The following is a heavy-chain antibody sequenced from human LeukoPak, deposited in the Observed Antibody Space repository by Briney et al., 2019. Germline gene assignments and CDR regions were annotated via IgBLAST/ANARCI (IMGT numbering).Heavy chain of an antibody. D-gene: IGHD3-22*01. Sequence: PGGSLRLSCAASGFTFSRYWMHWVRQAPGKGLGGVSRINGDGSTTIYADSVKGGFTISRDNAKNTVYLQMNSLRAEDTAVYYCATGNYYDSRGYYTFGHWGQGTLVTVSS. CDR1: GFTFSRYW. CDR2: INGDGSTT. J-gene: IGHJ1*01. V-gene: IGHV3-74*01. CDR3: ATGNYYDSRGYYTFGH.